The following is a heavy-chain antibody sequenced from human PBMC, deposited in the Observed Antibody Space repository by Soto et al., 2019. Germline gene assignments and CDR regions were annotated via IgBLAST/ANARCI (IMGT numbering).Heavy chain of an antibody. D-gene: IGHD6-6*01. V-gene: IGHV4-31*03. CDR2: IYYSGST. CDR1: GCSISSGGYY. CDR3: ARDRGSSRSVDV. Sequence: SETLSLTCPVSGCSISSGGYYWSWIRQHPGKGLEWIGYIYYSGSTYYNPSLKSRVTISVDTSKNQFSLKLSSVTAADTAVYYCARDRGSSRSVDVWGQGTTVTVSS. J-gene: IGHJ6*02.